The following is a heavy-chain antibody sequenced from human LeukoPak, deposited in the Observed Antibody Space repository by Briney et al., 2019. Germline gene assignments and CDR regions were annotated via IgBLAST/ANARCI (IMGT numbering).Heavy chain of an antibody. CDR2: INPSGGST. CDR3: ARGALWFGELFNYYYYGMDV. D-gene: IGHD3-10*01. Sequence: ASVKVSCKASGYTFTSYYMHWVRQAPGQGLEWMGIINPSGGSTSYAQKFQGRVTMTRDTSTSTVYMELSSLRSEDTAVYYCARGALWFGELFNYYYYGMDVWGQGTTVTVSS. CDR1: GYTFTSYY. J-gene: IGHJ6*02. V-gene: IGHV1-46*01.